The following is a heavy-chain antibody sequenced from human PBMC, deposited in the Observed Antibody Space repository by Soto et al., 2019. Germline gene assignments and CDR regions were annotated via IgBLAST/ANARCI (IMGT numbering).Heavy chain of an antibody. CDR3: VRDSARIVVVPRVDGDNWFDP. Sequence: QVQLVEFGGGVVKPAGSLRLSCAASGFTFSDYFMSWIRQAPGKGLEWVSFISGSSDNIKYADSVKGRFTISRDNAKNSLYLQMNSLRAEDTAVYYCVRDSARIVVVPRVDGDNWFDPWGQGTLVTVSS. V-gene: IGHV3-11*06. CDR1: GFTFSDYF. J-gene: IGHJ5*02. D-gene: IGHD2-2*01. CDR2: ISGSSDNI.